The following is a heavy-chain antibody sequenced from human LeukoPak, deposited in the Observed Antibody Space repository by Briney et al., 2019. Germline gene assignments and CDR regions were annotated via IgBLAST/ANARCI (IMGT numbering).Heavy chain of an antibody. J-gene: IGHJ4*02. V-gene: IGHV3-23*01. CDR1: GFTFSSYW. CDR2: ISGSGGST. CDR3: AKDSTNSGYDYYFDY. Sequence: GGSLRLSCAASGFTFSSYWMNWARQAPGKGLEWVSAISGSGGSTYYADSVKGRFTISRDNSKNTLYLQMNSLRAEDTAVYYCAKDSTNSGYDYYFDYWGQGTLVTVSS. D-gene: IGHD5-12*01.